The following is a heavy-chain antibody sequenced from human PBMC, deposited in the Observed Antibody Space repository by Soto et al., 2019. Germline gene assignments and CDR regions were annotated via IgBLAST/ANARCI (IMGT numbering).Heavy chain of an antibody. V-gene: IGHV1-8*01. CDR1: GYTFTSYD. Sequence: GASVKVSCKASGYTFTSYDINWVRQATGQGLEWMGWMNPNIGNTGYAQKFQGRVTMTRNTSISTAYMELSSLRSEDTAVYYCARGSPYYDFWSGYEFAPWGQGTLVTVSA. J-gene: IGHJ5*02. CDR2: MNPNIGNT. CDR3: ARGSPYYDFWSGYEFAP. D-gene: IGHD3-3*01.